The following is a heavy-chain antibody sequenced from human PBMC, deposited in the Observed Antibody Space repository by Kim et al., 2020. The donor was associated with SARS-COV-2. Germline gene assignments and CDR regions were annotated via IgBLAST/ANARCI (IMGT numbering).Heavy chain of an antibody. V-gene: IGHV3-7*04. Sequence: KQDGSGKNYVDSVKARFTISRDNARNSLYLQMSSLRAEDTAVYYCARLFDPWGQGTLVTVSS. J-gene: IGHJ5*02. CDR3: ARLFDP. CDR2: KQDGSGK.